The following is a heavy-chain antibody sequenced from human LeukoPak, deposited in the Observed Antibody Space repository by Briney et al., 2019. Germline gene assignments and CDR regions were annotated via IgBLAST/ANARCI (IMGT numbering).Heavy chain of an antibody. V-gene: IGHV3-11*01. CDR3: VGVFEDVPQFDY. D-gene: IGHD3-3*01. Sequence: GGSLRLSCAASGFTFSDYYMSWIRQAPGKGLEWVSYISSSGSTIYYADSVKGRFTISRDNAKNSLYLQMNSLRAEDTAVYYCVGVFEDVPQFDYWGQGTLVTVSS. CDR2: ISSSGSTI. CDR1: GFTFSDYY. J-gene: IGHJ4*02.